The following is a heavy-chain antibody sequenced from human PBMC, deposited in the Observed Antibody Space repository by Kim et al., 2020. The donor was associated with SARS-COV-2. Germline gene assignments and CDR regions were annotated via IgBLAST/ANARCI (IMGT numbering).Heavy chain of an antibody. D-gene: IGHD3-16*02. CDR1: GFMFSAHS. Sequence: GGSLRLSCAASGFMFSAHSMNWVRRTPWKGLEWIAYISSGRRTVYYADSVKGRFTISRDDANNSVYLHASSLRVGDTAEYFCARGSDPTSFLNDKWGQGT. J-gene: IGHJ4*02. V-gene: IGHV3-48*04. CDR2: ISSGRRTV. CDR3: ARGSDPTSFLNDK.